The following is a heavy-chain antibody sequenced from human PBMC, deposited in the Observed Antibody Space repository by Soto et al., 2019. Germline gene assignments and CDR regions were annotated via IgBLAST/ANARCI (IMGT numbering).Heavy chain of an antibody. D-gene: IGHD6-13*01. V-gene: IGHV1-3*01. CDR3: ARDRVRQQLASYYFDY. CDR2: INAGNGNT. J-gene: IGHJ4*02. Sequence: ASVKGSCKASGYTFTSYAMHWVRQAPGQRLEWMGWINAGNGNTKYSQKFQGRVTITRDTSASTAYMELSSLRSEDTAVYYCARDRVRQQLASYYFDYWGQGTLVTVSS. CDR1: GYTFTSYA.